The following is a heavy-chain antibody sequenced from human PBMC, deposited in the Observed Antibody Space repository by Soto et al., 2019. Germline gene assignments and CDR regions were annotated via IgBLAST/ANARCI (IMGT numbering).Heavy chain of an antibody. CDR3: ARAPRQSGYSSSWVFDS. Sequence: QVQLQESGPGLVKPSQTLSLICTVSGGSINSGGYYCSWIRQHPGKGLEWIGYIYYSGSTYYNPFLRRRVTISAGAFENQFSLKLSSVTAADTAVYFFARAPRQSGYSSSWVFDSWGQGTLVNVSS. CDR1: GGSINSGGYY. CDR2: IYYSGST. V-gene: IGHV4-31*03. J-gene: IGHJ4*02. D-gene: IGHD6-13*01.